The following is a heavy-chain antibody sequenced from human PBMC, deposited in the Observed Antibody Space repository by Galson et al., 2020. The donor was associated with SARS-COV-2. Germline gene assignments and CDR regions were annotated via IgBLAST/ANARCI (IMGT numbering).Heavy chain of an antibody. J-gene: IGHJ6*02. D-gene: IGHD5-18*01. CDR2: INAGNGNT. V-gene: IGHV1-3*01. CDR3: ASPTTYSYGYYFYGMDV. CDR1: GYTFTSYA. Sequence: GESLKISCKASGYTFTSYAMHWVRQAPGQRLEWMGWINAGNGNTKYSQKFQGRVTITRDTSASTAYMELSSLRSEDTAVYYCASPTTYSYGYYFYGMDVWGQGTTVTVSS.